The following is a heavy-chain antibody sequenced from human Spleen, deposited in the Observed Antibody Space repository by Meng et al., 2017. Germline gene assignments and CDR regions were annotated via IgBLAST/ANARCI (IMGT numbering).Heavy chain of an antibody. V-gene: IGHV4-34*01. CDR3: ARGPTTMAHDFDY. J-gene: IGHJ4*02. D-gene: IGHD4-11*01. CDR2: INHSGST. CDR1: GGSFSGYY. Sequence: QVQLKESGPGLVKPSETLSLSCAVYGGSFSGYYWSWIRQPPGKGLEWIGEINHSGSTNYNPSLESRATISVDTSQNNLSLKLSSVTAADSAVYYCARGPTTMAHDFDYWGQGTLVTVSS.